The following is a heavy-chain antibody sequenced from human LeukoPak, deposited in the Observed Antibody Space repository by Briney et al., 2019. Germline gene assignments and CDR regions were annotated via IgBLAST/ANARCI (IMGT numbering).Heavy chain of an antibody. Sequence: TGGALRLSCAVSVFTFSSSVSHWGRQAPGKGLEWVVVISYDGSNKYYAESVKGRFNIYRDNSKNTLYLQMNSLRAEDTAVYYCALRGSTNGLYRGQGTLVNVSP. D-gene: IGHD2-2*01. J-gene: IGHJ4*02. CDR2: ISYDGSNK. CDR3: ALRGSTNGLY. CDR1: VFTFSSSV. V-gene: IGHV3-30*03.